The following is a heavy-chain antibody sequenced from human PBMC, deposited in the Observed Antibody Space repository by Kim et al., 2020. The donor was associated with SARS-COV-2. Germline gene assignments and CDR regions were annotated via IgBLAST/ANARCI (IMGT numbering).Heavy chain of an antibody. CDR3: ACRYCSGGSCYSGYYYGMDV. J-gene: IGHJ6*02. Sequence: SETLSLTCTVSGGSISSSSYYWGWIRQPPGKGLEWIGSIYYSGSTYYNPSLKSRVTISVDTSKNQFSLKLSSVTAADTAVYYCACRYCSGGSCYSGYYYGMDVWGQGTTVTVSS. CDR1: GGSISSSSYY. CDR2: IYYSGST. D-gene: IGHD2-15*01. V-gene: IGHV4-39*01.